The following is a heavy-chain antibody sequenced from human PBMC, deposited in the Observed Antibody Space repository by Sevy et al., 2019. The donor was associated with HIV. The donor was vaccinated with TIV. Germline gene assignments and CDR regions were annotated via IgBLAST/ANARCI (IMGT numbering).Heavy chain of an antibody. V-gene: IGHV1-69*13. J-gene: IGHJ6*02. CDR3: ASRITMVRGAPHYYYYGMDV. D-gene: IGHD3-10*01. Sequence: ASVKVSCKASGGTFSSYAISWVRQAPGQGLEWMGGIIPSFGTANYAQKFQGRVTITADESTSTAYMELSSLRSEDTAVYYCASRITMVRGAPHYYYYGMDVWGQGTTVTVSS. CDR2: IIPSFGTA. CDR1: GGTFSSYA.